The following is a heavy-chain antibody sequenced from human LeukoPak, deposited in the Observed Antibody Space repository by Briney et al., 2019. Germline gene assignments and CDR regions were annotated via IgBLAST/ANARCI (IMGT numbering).Heavy chain of an antibody. CDR2: ISGSGGST. D-gene: IGHD6-13*01. V-gene: IGHV3-23*01. CDR3: AKDLRWQQLVFDY. Sequence: GGPLRLSCAASGFTFSSYAMSWVRQDPGKGLEWVSAISGSGGSTYYADSVKDRFTISRDNSKNTLYLQMNSLRAEDTAVCYCAKDLRWQQLVFDYWGQGTLVTVSS. CDR1: GFTFSSYA. J-gene: IGHJ4*02.